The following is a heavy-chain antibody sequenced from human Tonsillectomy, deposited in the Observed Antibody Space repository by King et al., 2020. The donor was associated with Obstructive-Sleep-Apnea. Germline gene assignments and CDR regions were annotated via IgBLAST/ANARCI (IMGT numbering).Heavy chain of an antibody. Sequence: VQLQQWGAGLLKPSETLSLTCAVYGGSFSGYYWSWIRQPPGKGLEWIGEINHSGSTNYNPSLKSRVTISVDTSKNQFSLKLSSVTAADTAVYYCARPARYYYGPGTNLRGMDVWGQGTTVTVSS. CDR1: GGSFSGYY. CDR3: ARPARYYYGPGTNLRGMDV. D-gene: IGHD3-10*01. CDR2: INHSGST. V-gene: IGHV4-34*01. J-gene: IGHJ6*02.